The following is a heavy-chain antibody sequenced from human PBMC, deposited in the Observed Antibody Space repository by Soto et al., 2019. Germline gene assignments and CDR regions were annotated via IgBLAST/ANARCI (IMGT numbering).Heavy chain of an antibody. Sequence: GESLKISCKGSGYSFTSYWIGWVRQMPGKGLEWMGIIYPGDSDTRYSPSFQGQVTISADKSISTAYLQWSSLKASDTAMYYCARHVIAVAGQTNNWFDPWGQGTLVTVSS. V-gene: IGHV5-51*01. J-gene: IGHJ5*02. CDR2: IYPGDSDT. D-gene: IGHD6-19*01. CDR3: ARHVIAVAGQTNNWFDP. CDR1: GYSFTSYW.